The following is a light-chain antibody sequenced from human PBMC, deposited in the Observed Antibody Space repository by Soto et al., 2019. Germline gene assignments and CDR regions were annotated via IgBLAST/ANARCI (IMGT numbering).Light chain of an antibody. CDR1: QDISSW. Sequence: DIQLTQSPSSVSAAVGDTVTITCRASQDISSWLAWYQQKPGKAPKLLIYATSNLQSGVPSRFSGSVSGTDFTLTNTSLQSEDFASYHCQQADTFPYTFGQGTQVEIK. J-gene: IGKJ2*01. V-gene: IGKV1D-12*01. CDR2: ATS. CDR3: QQADTFPYT.